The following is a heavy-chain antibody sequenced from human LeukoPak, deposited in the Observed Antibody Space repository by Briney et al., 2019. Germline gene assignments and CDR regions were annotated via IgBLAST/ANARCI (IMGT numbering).Heavy chain of an antibody. CDR2: ISGDGSVT. CDR3: ARDRVGAFDY. CDR1: GFTFSIYW. V-gene: IGHV3-74*01. D-gene: IGHD3-10*01. Sequence: GGPLRLSCAASGFTFSIYWMHWVRQAPGKGLVWVSRISGDGSVTSYADSVKGRFTISRDNAKNTLYLQMNSLRGDDTAVYYCARDRVGAFDYWGQGTLVTVSS. J-gene: IGHJ4*02.